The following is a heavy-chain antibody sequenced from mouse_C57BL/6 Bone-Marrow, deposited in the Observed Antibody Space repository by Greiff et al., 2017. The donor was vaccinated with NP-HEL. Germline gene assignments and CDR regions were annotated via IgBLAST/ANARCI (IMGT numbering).Heavy chain of an antibody. CDR3: AWGYWVAY. V-gene: IGHV5-6*01. Sequence: EVKLVESGGDLVKPGGSLKLSCAASGFTFSSYGMSWVRQTPDKRLEWVATISSGGSYTYYPDSVKGRFPISRDNANNTLYLQMSSLKSEDTAMYDCAWGYWVAYWGQGTLVTVSA. D-gene: IGHD2-2*01. J-gene: IGHJ3*01. CDR1: GFTFSSYG. CDR2: ISSGGSYT.